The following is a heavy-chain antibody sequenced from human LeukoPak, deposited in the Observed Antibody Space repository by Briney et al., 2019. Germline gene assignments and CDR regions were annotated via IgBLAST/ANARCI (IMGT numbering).Heavy chain of an antibody. V-gene: IGHV5-51*01. CDR1: GYSFTSYW. J-gene: IGHJ4*02. D-gene: IGHD3-22*01. CDR2: ICPGDSDT. Sequence: GESLKISCKGSGYSFTSYWIGWVRQMPGKGLEWMGIICPGDSDTRYSPSFQGQVTISADKSTSTAYLQWSSLKASDTAMYYCARVPLDYYVSSGYYLFDYWGQGTLVTVSS. CDR3: ARVPLDYYVSSGYYLFDY.